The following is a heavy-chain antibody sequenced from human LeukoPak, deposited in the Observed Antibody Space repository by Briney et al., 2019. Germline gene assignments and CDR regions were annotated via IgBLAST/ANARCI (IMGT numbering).Heavy chain of an antibody. D-gene: IGHD3-22*01. CDR3: ARVNYDSSGYYYDY. Sequence: KTSQTLSLTCTVSGGSISSGGYYWSWICQHPGKGLEWIGYIYYSGSTYYNPSLKSRVTISVDTSKNQFSLKLSSVTAADTAVYYCARVNYDSSGYYYDYWGQGTLVTVSS. CDR2: IYYSGST. J-gene: IGHJ4*02. V-gene: IGHV4-31*03. CDR1: GGSISSGGYY.